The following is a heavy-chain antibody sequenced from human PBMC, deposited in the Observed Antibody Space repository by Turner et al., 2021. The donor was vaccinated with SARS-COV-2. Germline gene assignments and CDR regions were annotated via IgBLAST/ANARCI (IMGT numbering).Heavy chain of an antibody. J-gene: IGHJ4*02. D-gene: IGHD3-16*01. CDR1: GFTFSSYA. CDR2: ISGSGGST. V-gene: IGHV3-23*01. CDR3: AKGRAPGDDY. Sequence: EVQLLESGGGLVQPGGSLRLPCPAPGFTFSSYAMSWVRQAPGKGLEWVSVISGSGGSTYYADAVKGRFTISRDNSKNTLYLQMNSLRAEDTAVYYCAKGRAPGDDYWGQGTLVTVSP.